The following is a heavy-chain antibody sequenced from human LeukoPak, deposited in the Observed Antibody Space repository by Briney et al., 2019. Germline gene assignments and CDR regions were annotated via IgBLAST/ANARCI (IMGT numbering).Heavy chain of an antibody. D-gene: IGHD3-10*01. Sequence: PSETLSLTCAAYGGSFSGYYWSWIRQPPGKGLEWIGEINYSGSTNCNPSLKSRVTISVDTSKNQFSLKLSSVTAADTAVYYCARAARRITMVRGVGRYFDYWGQGTLVNVSS. CDR2: INYSGST. J-gene: IGHJ4*02. CDR1: GGSFSGYY. CDR3: ARAARRITMVRGVGRYFDY. V-gene: IGHV4-34*01.